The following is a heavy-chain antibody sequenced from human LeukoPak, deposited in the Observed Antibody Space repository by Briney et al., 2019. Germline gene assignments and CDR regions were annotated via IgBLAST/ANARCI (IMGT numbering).Heavy chain of an antibody. D-gene: IGHD4-17*01. V-gene: IGHV4-59*01. J-gene: IGHJ4*02. Sequence: PSETLSLTCTVSGGSISTYYWNWIRQSPGKGLEWIGYMYYSGSTNYNPSLKSRVTISVDTSKNESSLRLSSVTAADTAVYYCARTPATTWTNHFDYWGQGTLVTVSS. CDR3: ARTPATTWTNHFDY. CDR1: GGSISTYY. CDR2: MYYSGST.